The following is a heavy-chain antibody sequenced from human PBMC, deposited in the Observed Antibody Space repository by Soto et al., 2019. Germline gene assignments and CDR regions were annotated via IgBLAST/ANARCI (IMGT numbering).Heavy chain of an antibody. CDR1: GCTFTDYS. CDR2: MKASSDI. Sequence: GGSLRLSCAASGCTFTDYSRNWVRQAPGKGLEWISYMKASSDISYANSVKGRFTISRDNAKNSLYLQMNSLRDEDTAVYYCVRDHQWAFDYWGQGALVTVSS. V-gene: IGHV3-48*02. D-gene: IGHD2-8*01. CDR3: VRDHQWAFDY. J-gene: IGHJ4*02.